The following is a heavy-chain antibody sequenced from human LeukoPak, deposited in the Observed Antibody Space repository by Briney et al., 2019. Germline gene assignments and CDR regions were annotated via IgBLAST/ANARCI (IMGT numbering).Heavy chain of an antibody. V-gene: IGHV3-43*02. D-gene: IGHD2-2*01. CDR1: RFTFDDDA. J-gene: IGHJ4*02. CDR2: ICADGDGT. Sequence: GGSLRLSCAASRFTFDDDAMHWVRQAPGGGLEWVSFICADGDGTYYAESVWGRVTISRDNSKSSLYLQMNSPRSHDTAFCYFEKDKSDLGYCSRPSCYGGGNFDYWGQGTLVTVSS. CDR3: EKDKSDLGYCSRPSCYGGGNFDY.